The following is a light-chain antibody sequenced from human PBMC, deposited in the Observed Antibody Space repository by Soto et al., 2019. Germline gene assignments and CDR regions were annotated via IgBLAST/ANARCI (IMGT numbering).Light chain of an antibody. V-gene: IGKV3-20*01. CDR2: GAS. CDR3: QQYGSSPKT. J-gene: IGKJ1*01. Sequence: EIVLTQSPGTLSLSPGKRATLSCRASQSISSSYLAWYQQRPGQAPRLLIYGASSRATGIPDRFSGSGSGTDFTLTISRVEPEDFAVYYCQQYGSSPKTFGQGTKVDIK. CDR1: QSISSSY.